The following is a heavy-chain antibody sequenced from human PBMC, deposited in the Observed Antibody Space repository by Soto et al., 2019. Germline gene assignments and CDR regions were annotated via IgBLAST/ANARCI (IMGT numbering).Heavy chain of an antibody. CDR1: GFTFSSYA. CDR3: AKHQVFEDYYYGMDV. CDR2: ISGSGGST. V-gene: IGHV3-23*01. Sequence: GGSRRLSCAASGFTFSSYAMSWVRQAPGKGLEWVSAISGSGGSTYYADSVKGRFTISRDNSKNTLYLQMNSLRAEDTAVYYCAKHQVFEDYYYGMDVWGQGTTVTVSS. J-gene: IGHJ6*02.